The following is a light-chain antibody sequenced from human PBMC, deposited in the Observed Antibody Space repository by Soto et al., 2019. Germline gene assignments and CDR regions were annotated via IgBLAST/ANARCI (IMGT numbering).Light chain of an antibody. Sequence: QSALTQPASVSGSPGQSITISCTGTSSDVGGYNYVCWYQQHPGKAPKLIIYGVTNRPSGVSNRFSGSKSGNTASLSISGLQAEDAAEYYCSSYTSSGTVVFGGGTKLTVL. V-gene: IGLV2-14*03. CDR2: GVT. CDR3: SSYTSSGTVV. J-gene: IGLJ3*02. CDR1: SSDVGGYNY.